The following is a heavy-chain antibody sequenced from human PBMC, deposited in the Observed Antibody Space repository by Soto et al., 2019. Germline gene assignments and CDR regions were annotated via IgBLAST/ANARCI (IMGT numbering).Heavy chain of an antibody. D-gene: IGHD2-15*01. CDR3: ARMNIGYCSGGSCYSSSSAFDI. CDR1: GGTFSSYA. J-gene: IGHJ3*02. V-gene: IGHV1-69*05. Sequence: SVKVSCKASGGTFSSYAISWVRQAPGQGLEWMGGIIPIFGTANYAQKFQGRVTITRDTSTSTAYMELSSLRSEDTAVYYCARMNIGYCSGGSCYSSSSAFDIWGQGTMVTVSS. CDR2: IIPIFGTA.